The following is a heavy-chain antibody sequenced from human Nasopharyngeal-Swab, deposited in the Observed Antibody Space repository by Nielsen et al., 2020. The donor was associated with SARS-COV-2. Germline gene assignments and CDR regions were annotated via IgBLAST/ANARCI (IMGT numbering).Heavy chain of an antibody. D-gene: IGHD6-19*01. Sequence: GESLKISCAASGFTFSSYAMHRVRQAPGKGLEWVAVISYDGSNKYYADSVKGRFTISRDNSKNTLYLQMNSLRAEDTAVYYCARDSAVAGRGRVPGYWGQGTLVTVSS. CDR1: GFTFSSYA. J-gene: IGHJ4*02. CDR3: ARDSAVAGRGRVPGY. V-gene: IGHV3-30-3*01. CDR2: ISYDGSNK.